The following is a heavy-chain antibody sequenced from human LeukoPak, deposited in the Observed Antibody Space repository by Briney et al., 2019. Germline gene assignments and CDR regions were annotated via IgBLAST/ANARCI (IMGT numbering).Heavy chain of an antibody. CDR2: ISDSGDNA. Sequence: GGSLRLSCAASGFTFSSYWMSWVRQAPGKGLEWVSIISDSGDNAYYADSVKGRFTISRDNSRNTLYLQMSSLTAEDTAVYYCAKRWQLNFDPWGQGTLVTVSS. V-gene: IGHV3-23*01. CDR3: AKRWQLNFDP. CDR1: GFTFSSYW. J-gene: IGHJ5*02. D-gene: IGHD2-15*01.